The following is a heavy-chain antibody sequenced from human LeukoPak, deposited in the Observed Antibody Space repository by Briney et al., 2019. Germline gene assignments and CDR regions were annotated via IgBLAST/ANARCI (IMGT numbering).Heavy chain of an antibody. CDR3: AQPEVNYDSSGYPTYYFDY. CDR1: GFTFSSYA. CDR2: ISYDGSNK. D-gene: IGHD3-22*01. J-gene: IGHJ4*02. Sequence: PGRSLRLSCAASGFTFSSYAMHWVRQAPGKGLEWVAVISYDGSNKYYADSVKGRFTISRDNSKNTLYLQMNSRRAEDTAVYYCAQPEVNYDSSGYPTYYFDYWGQGTLVTVSS. V-gene: IGHV3-30-3*01.